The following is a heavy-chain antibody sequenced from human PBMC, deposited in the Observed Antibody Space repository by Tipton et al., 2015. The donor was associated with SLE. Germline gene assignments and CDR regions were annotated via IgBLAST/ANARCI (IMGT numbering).Heavy chain of an antibody. CDR2: IHYTEGT. Sequence: TLSLTCTVSGGSINSHYWSWIRQSPGTGLEWLGYIHYTEGTNFNPSIKSRVTISLDTSKNQFPLTLSSVSAADTAVYYCARVMGGGYTGYYYCVMDVWGQGTTVIVSS. CDR3: ARVMGGGYTGYYYCVMDV. J-gene: IGHJ6*02. V-gene: IGHV4-59*11. CDR1: GGSINSHY. D-gene: IGHD5-12*01.